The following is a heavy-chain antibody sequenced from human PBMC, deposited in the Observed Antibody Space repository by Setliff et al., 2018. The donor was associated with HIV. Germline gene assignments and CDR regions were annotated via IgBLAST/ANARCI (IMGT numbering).Heavy chain of an antibody. V-gene: IGHV4-34*01. CDR3: ARGKGGLVGPAEFDY. D-gene: IGHD1-26*01. CDR2: INHTGNT. Sequence: SETLSLTCAVYGGSFSGYHWNWIRQFPGKGLEWIGEINHTGNTQYNPSLKSRVTMSEETSKNQFSLKLKSVTAAATAIYFCARGKGGLVGPAEFDYWGPGTLVTVSS. J-gene: IGHJ4*02. CDR1: GGSFSGYH.